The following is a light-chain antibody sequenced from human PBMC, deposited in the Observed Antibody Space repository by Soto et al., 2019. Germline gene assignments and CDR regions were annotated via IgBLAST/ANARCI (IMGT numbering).Light chain of an antibody. CDR3: QQYGSSPPIT. J-gene: IGKJ5*01. Sequence: EIVLTQSPGTLSLSPGESATLFCRASQSISSDYLAWYQQKPGQAPRLLIHRASTRVTGIPDRFSGSGSGTDFTLTISRLEPEDFAVYYCQQYGSSPPITFGQGTRLDSK. V-gene: IGKV3-20*01. CDR2: RAS. CDR1: QSISSDY.